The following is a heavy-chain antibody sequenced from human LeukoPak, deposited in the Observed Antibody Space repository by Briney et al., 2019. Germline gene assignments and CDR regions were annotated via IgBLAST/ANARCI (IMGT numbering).Heavy chain of an antibody. CDR3: AKGSRSSWFHLYYFDY. D-gene: IGHD6-13*01. CDR1: GFTFSSYA. V-gene: IGHV3-23*01. Sequence: GRSLRLSCAASGFTFSSYAMSWVRQAPGKGLEWVSVISAGGGSTYYADSVKGRFTISRDNSKNTVNLQMNSLRAEDTAVYYCAKGSRSSWFHLYYFDYWGQGTLVTVSS. CDR2: ISAGGGST. J-gene: IGHJ4*02.